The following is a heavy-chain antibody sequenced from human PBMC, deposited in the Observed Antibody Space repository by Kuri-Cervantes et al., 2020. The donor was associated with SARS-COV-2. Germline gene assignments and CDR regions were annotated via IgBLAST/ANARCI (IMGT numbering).Heavy chain of an antibody. D-gene: IGHD3-22*01. CDR2: ISYDGTNK. CDR3: ARVPYYYDGSGFFYFDY. V-gene: IGHV3-30*09. J-gene: IGHJ4*02. CDR1: GFTSSDYY. Sequence: GESLKISCAASGFTSSDYYMSWIRQAPGKGLEWVAVISYDGTNKYYADFVKGRFAISRDNSNNTLYPQMNSLRVEDTAVYYCARVPYYYDGSGFFYFDYWGQGTLVTVSS.